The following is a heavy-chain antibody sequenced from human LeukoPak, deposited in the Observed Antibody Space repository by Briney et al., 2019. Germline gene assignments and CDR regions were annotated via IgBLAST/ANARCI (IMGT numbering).Heavy chain of an antibody. CDR3: ARGPPGYSSGWYDY. J-gene: IGHJ4*02. CDR2: INSDGSST. V-gene: IGHV3-74*01. Sequence: PGGSLRLSCAASGSTISSYWMHWVRQAPGKGLVWVSRINSDGSSTSYADSVKGRFTISRDNAKNTLYLQMNSLRAEDTGVYYCARGPPGYSSGWYDYWGQGTLVTVSS. D-gene: IGHD6-19*01. CDR1: GSTISSYW.